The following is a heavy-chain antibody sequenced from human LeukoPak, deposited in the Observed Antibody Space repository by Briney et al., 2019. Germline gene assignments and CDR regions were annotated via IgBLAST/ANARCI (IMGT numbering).Heavy chain of an antibody. CDR3: ARDSYSGSYFDY. V-gene: IGHV4-4*07. CDR2: IYTSGST. J-gene: IGHJ4*02. Sequence: SETLSLTCTVSGGSISSYYWSWIRQPPGKGLEWIGRIYTSGSTNYNPSLKSRVTMSVDTSKNQFSLKLSSVTAADTAVYYCARDSYSGSYFDYWGQGTLVTVSS. D-gene: IGHD1-26*01. CDR1: GGSISSYY.